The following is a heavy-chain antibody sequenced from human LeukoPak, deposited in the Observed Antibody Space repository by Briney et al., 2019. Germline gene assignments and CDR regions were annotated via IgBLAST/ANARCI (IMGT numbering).Heavy chain of an antibody. CDR2: IYYSGST. CDR1: GGSISSYY. D-gene: IGHD2-2*01. CDR3: ARGSRSKVVVPAPNWWFDP. V-gene: IGHV4-59*01. Sequence: SETLSLTCTVSGGSISSYYWSWIRQPPGKGLEWIGYIYYSGSTNYNPSLKSRVTISVDTSKNQFSLKLSSVTAADTAVYYCARGSRSKVVVPAPNWWFDPWGQGTLVTVSS. J-gene: IGHJ5*02.